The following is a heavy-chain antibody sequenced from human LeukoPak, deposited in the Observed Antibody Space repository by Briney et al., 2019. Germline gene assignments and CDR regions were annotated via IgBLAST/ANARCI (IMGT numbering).Heavy chain of an antibody. D-gene: IGHD6-13*01. CDR2: IDPNSGGT. J-gene: IGHJ4*02. V-gene: IGHV1-2*02. CDR1: GYTFTGYY. CDR3: ARASSWYEGNYFDY. Sequence: GSVKVSCKASGYTFTGYYMHWVRQAPGQGLEWMGWIDPNSGGTNYAQKFQGRVTMTRDTSISTAYMELSRLRSDDTAVYYCARASSWYEGNYFDYWGQGTLVTVSS.